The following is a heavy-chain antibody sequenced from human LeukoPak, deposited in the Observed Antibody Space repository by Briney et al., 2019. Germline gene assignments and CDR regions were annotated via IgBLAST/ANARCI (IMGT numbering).Heavy chain of an antibody. J-gene: IGHJ3*02. V-gene: IGHV3-30*02. CDR2: IRYDGSNK. CDR1: GFTFSSYG. Sequence: GGSLRLSCAASGFTFSSYGMHWVRQAPGKGLEWVAFIRYDGSNKYYADSVKGRFTISRDNSKNTLYLQMNSLRAEDTAVYYCAKGHVSGQLRPGHAFDIWGQGTMVTVSS. D-gene: IGHD6-6*01. CDR3: AKGHVSGQLRPGHAFDI.